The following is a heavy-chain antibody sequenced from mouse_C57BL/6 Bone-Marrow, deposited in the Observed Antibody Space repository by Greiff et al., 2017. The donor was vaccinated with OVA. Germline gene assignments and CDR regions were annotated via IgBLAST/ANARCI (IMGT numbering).Heavy chain of an antibody. CDR1: GFTFSSYA. D-gene: IGHD3-2*02. J-gene: IGHJ4*01. V-gene: IGHV5-4*01. CDR2: ISDGGSYT. Sequence: EVMLVESGGGLVKPGGSLKLSCAASGFTFSSYAMSWVRQTPEKRLEWVATISDGGSYTYYTDNVKGRFTISRDKDKNNLYLQMSHLKSEATVMYYCPRDRDAYLRGSAAMDYWGQGPAVSVSS. CDR3: PRDRDAYLRGSAAMDY.